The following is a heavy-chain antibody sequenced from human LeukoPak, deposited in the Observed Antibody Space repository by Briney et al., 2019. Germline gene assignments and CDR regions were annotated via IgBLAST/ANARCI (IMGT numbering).Heavy chain of an antibody. J-gene: IGHJ4*02. D-gene: IGHD2-15*01. CDR2: IYYTGNT. CDR3: ATDTGYCSGGSCYHNYFDY. Sequence: SETLSLTCTVSGGSVSSGNSYWSWIRQPPGTGLEWIGYIYYTGNTNYNPSLKSRVTISVDTSKNQFSLKPSSVTAADTAVYYCATDTGYCSGGSCYHNYFDYWGQGTLVTVSS. V-gene: IGHV4-61*01. CDR1: GGSVSSGNSY.